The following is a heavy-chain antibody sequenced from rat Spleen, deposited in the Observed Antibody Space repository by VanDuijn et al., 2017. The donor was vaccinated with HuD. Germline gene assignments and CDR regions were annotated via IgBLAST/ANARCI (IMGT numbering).Heavy chain of an antibody. CDR3: ARHRYKRTVAAVDY. Sequence: EVQLVESGGGLVQPGRSMKLSCAASGFTFSNYYMAWVRQAPTKGLEWVASVNIGGGNTYYRGSVKGRFTIFRDNAKSTLFLQMDSLRSEDTATYFCARHRYKRTVAAVDYWGHGVMVTVSS. D-gene: IGHD1-8*01. V-gene: IGHV5-25*01. CDR2: VNIGGGNT. CDR1: GFTFSNYY. J-gene: IGHJ2*01.